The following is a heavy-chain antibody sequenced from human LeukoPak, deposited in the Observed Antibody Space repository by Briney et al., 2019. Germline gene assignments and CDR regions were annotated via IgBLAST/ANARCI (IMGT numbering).Heavy chain of an antibody. J-gene: IGHJ3*02. Sequence: SETLSLTCTVSGGSISSYYWGWIRQPPGKGLEWIGSIYYSGSTYYNPSLKSRVTISVDTSKNQFSLKLSSVTAADTAVYYCARRGTSYSSGWYGAFDIWGQGTMVTVSS. CDR1: GGSISSYY. D-gene: IGHD6-19*01. CDR3: ARRGTSYSSGWYGAFDI. CDR2: IYYSGST. V-gene: IGHV4-39*01.